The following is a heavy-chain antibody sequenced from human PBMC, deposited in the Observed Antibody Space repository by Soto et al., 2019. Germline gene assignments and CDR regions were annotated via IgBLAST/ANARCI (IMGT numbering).Heavy chain of an antibody. J-gene: IGHJ5*02. CDR2: ISGGGGNT. D-gene: IGHD6-19*01. Sequence: EVQLLESGGGLVQPGGSLRLSCAASGFTFSSYAMSWVRQTPGKGLEWVSGISGGGGNTYYADSVTGRFTISRDNSRNTLYLQMNRLRAPDTAIYYCAKDRGAGGRFSGIAVAGIPSWGQGTLVTVSS. V-gene: IGHV3-23*01. CDR1: GFTFSSYA. CDR3: AKDRGAGGRFSGIAVAGIPS.